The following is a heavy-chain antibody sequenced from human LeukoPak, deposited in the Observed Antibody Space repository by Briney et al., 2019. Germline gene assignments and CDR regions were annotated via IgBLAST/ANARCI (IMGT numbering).Heavy chain of an antibody. CDR1: GGSISSGSYY. J-gene: IGHJ4*02. D-gene: IGHD3-10*01. CDR2: IYTSGST. Sequence: PSETLSLTCTVSGGSISSGSYYWSWIRQPAGKGLEWIGRIYTSGSTNYNPSLKSRVTISVDTSKNQFSLKLSSVTAADTAVYYCARAVLYWSPGTLVTVSS. V-gene: IGHV4-61*02. CDR3: ARAVLY.